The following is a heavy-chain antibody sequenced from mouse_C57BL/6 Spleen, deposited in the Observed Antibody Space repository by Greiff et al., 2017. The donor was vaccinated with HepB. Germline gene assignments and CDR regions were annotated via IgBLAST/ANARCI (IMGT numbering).Heavy chain of an antibody. CDR3: ARDDYDAMDD. CDR1: GYTFTSYW. CDR2: IHPYSGST. J-gene: IGHJ4*01. Sequence: QVQLQQPGAELVKPGASVKLSCKASGYTFTSYWMHWVKQRPGQGLEWIGMIHPYSGSTNYNEKFTSKATLTVDKASSTAYMQLSSLTSEDSAVYYCARDDYDAMDDWGQGTSVTVSS. V-gene: IGHV1-64*01.